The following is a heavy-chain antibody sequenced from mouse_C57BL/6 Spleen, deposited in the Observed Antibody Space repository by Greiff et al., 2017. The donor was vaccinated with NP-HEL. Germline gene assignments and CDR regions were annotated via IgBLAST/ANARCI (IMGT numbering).Heavy chain of an antibody. Sequence: VQLQQSGPELVKPGASVKISCKASGYTFTDYYMNWVKQSHGKSLEWIGDINPNNGGTSYNQKFKGKATLTVDKSSSTAYMELRSLTSEDSAVYYCARREVVAHWYFDVWGTGTTVTVSS. D-gene: IGHD1-1*01. V-gene: IGHV1-26*01. CDR1: GYTFTDYY. J-gene: IGHJ1*03. CDR2: INPNNGGT. CDR3: ARREVVAHWYFDV.